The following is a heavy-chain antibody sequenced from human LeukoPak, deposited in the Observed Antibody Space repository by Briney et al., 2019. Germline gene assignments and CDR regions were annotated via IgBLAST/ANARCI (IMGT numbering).Heavy chain of an antibody. Sequence: ASVKVSCKTSGYTFTSYYIHWVRQAPGQGLEWMGWISAYNGNTNYAQKLQGRVTMTTDTSTSTAYMELRSLRSDDTAVYYCARDGVLRFLEWLFSGMDVWGQGTTVTVSS. J-gene: IGHJ6*02. D-gene: IGHD3-3*01. CDR2: ISAYNGNT. CDR3: ARDGVLRFLEWLFSGMDV. V-gene: IGHV1-18*04. CDR1: GYTFTSYY.